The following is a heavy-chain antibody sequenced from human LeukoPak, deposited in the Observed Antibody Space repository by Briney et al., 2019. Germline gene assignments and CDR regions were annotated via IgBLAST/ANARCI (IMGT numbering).Heavy chain of an antibody. CDR2: INAGNGNT. V-gene: IGHV1-3*01. CDR1: GYTFTSYA. Sequence: ASVKVSCKASGYTFTSYAMHWVRQAPGQRLEWMGWINAGNGNTKYSQKFQGRVTITRDTSTSTAYMELSSLRSEDTAVYYCAREGSFVSGYYYYGMDVWGQGTTVTVSS. D-gene: IGHD1-26*01. CDR3: AREGSFVSGYYYYGMDV. J-gene: IGHJ6*02.